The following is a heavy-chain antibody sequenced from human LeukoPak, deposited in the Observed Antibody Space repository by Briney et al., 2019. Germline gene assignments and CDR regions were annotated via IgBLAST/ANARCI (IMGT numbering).Heavy chain of an antibody. CDR3: ARLSTAFYGMDV. Sequence: SETLSLTCTVSGGSISSYYWSWIRQPAGKGLEWIGYIYYSGSTNYNPSLKSRVTISVDTSKNQFSLKLSSVTAADTAVYYCARLSTAFYGMDVWGQGTTVTVSS. J-gene: IGHJ6*02. V-gene: IGHV4-59*01. CDR1: GGSISSYY. D-gene: IGHD3-16*02. CDR2: IYYSGST.